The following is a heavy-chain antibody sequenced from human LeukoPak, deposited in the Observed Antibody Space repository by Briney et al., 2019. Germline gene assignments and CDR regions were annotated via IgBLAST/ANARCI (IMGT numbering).Heavy chain of an antibody. D-gene: IGHD1-14*01. CDR1: GYTFTGYY. CDR2: INPNSGGT. CDR3: ARDNPAEAALDF. Sequence: ASVKVSCKASGYTFTGYYIHWVRQAPGQGLEWMGWINPNSGGTNYAQKFQGRVTVTRDRAINTAYMDLRSLTYDDTAVYYCARDNPAEAALDFWGQGTLVTVSS. V-gene: IGHV1-2*02. J-gene: IGHJ4*02.